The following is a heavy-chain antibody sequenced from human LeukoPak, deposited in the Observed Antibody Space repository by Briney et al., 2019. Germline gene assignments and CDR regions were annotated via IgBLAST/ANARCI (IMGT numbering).Heavy chain of an antibody. Sequence: GGSLRLSCAASGFIFSDHYMHWVRQAPGKGLEWVAVISYDGSNKYYADSVKGRFTISRDNSKNTLYLQMNSLRAEDTAVYYCAKKKSSIAARPGTLDYWGQGTLVTVSS. D-gene: IGHD6-6*01. CDR3: AKKKSSIAARPGTLDY. J-gene: IGHJ4*02. CDR2: ISYDGSNK. CDR1: GFIFSDHY. V-gene: IGHV3-30*18.